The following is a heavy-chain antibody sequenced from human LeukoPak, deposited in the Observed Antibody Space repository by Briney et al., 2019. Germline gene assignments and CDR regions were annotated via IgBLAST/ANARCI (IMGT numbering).Heavy chain of an antibody. J-gene: IGHJ3*01. CDR2: INSDGSEG. V-gene: IGHV3-7*03. Sequence: GGSLRLSCAVSGFTFSGFWMSWSRQAPGKGLEWVASINSDGSEGDYADVVKGRFTISRDNAKNSLYLQINSLRAEDTAVYYCARSSYSSSSSVWGQGTMVTVSS. CDR1: GFTFSGFW. D-gene: IGHD6-6*01. CDR3: ARSSYSSSSSV.